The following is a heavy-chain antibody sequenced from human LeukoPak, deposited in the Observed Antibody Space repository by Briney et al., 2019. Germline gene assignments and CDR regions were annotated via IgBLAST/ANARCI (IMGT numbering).Heavy chain of an antibody. CDR2: IYTSGST. D-gene: IGHD3-22*01. V-gene: IGHV4-4*07. Sequence: SETLSLTCTVSGGSISSYYWSWIRQPAGKGLEWIGRIYTSGSTNYNPSLKSRVTMSVDTSKNQFSLKLSSVTAADTAVYYCARLTRRYYDSSGYYYVYWGQGTLVTVSS. CDR3: ARLTRRYYDSSGYYYVY. J-gene: IGHJ4*02. CDR1: GGSISSYY.